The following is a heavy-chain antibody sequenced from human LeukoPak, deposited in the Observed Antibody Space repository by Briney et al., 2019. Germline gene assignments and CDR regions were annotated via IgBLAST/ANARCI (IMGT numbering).Heavy chain of an antibody. CDR1: GYTFTSYG. J-gene: IGHJ3*02. CDR2: INPNSGGT. CDR3: ARGFGRWFLTSHDAFDI. D-gene: IGHD3-10*01. V-gene: IGHV1-2*02. Sequence: ASVKVSCKASGYTFTSYGISWVRQAPGQGLEWMGWINPNSGGTNYAQKFQGRVTMTRDTSISTAYMELSRLRSDDTAVYYCARGFGRWFLTSHDAFDIWGQGTMVTVSS.